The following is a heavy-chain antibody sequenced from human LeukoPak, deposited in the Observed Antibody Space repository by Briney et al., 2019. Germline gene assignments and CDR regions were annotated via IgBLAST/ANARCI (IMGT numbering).Heavy chain of an antibody. V-gene: IGHV1-18*01. D-gene: IGHD1-1*01. CDR2: INGHNGNT. CDR1: GYTFTSYG. J-gene: IGHJ4*02. Sequence: ASVKVSCKASGYTFTSYGITWVRQAPGQGLEWMGWINGHNGNTHYAQNLQDRITMTTDTSSTTVYMELWSLKSDDTAVYFCAKAPSAHWPSDYWGQGTLVTVSS. CDR3: AKAPSAHWPSDY.